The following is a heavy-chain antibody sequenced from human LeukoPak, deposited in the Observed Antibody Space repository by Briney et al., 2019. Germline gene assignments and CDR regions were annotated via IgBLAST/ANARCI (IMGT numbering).Heavy chain of an antibody. V-gene: IGHV1-18*01. CDR1: GYTFTSYG. Sequence: ASVKVSCKASGYTFTSYGISWVRQAPGQGLEWMGWISAYNGNTNYAQKLQGRVTMTTDTSTSTAYMELRSLRSDDTAVYYCARVARVGAILFACDLWGQGTMVTVSS. CDR2: ISAYNGNT. CDR3: ARVARVGAILFACDL. D-gene: IGHD1-26*01. J-gene: IGHJ3*01.